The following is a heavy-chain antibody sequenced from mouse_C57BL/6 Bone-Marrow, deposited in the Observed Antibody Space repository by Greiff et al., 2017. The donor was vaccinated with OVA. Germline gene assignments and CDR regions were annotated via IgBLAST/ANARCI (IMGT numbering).Heavy chain of an antibody. Sequence: DVKLQESGGGLVQPGGSLKLSCAASGFTFSDYGMAWVRQAPRKGPEWVAFISNLAYSIYYADTVTGRFTISRENAKNTLYLEMSSLRSEDTAMYYCARRGNYYGSSYDAMDYWGQGTSVTVSS. CDR1: GFTFSDYG. J-gene: IGHJ4*01. CDR2: ISNLAYSI. D-gene: IGHD1-1*01. V-gene: IGHV5-15*04. CDR3: ARRGNYYGSSYDAMDY.